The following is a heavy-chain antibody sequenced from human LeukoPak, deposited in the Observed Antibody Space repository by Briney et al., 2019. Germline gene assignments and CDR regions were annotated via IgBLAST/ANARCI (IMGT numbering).Heavy chain of an antibody. Sequence: SGTLSLTCAVSGGSISSSNWWSWVRQPPGKGLEWIGSIYYKGNTYFNPSLKSRVTISEDTSKNQFSLKVNSLTAADTAVYYCVKNEPDSSGHYLIDYWGQGTLVTVSS. D-gene: IGHD3-22*01. CDR2: IYYKGNT. CDR1: GGSISSSNW. J-gene: IGHJ4*02. CDR3: VKNEPDSSGHYLIDY. V-gene: IGHV4-4*02.